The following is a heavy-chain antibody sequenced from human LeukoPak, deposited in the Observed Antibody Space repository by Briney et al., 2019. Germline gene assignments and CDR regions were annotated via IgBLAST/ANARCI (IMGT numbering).Heavy chain of an antibody. CDR3: AKWASDNRAFDL. CDR2: GHYSGNT. J-gene: IGHJ4*02. Sequence: SQTLSLTCTVSGTSITSYYWNWIRQAPGQGPEWIGYGHYSGNTKYNPPLKSRVTISVDTSKNQFSLRLSSVTAADTAVYFCAKWASDNRAFDLWGQGTLVTVSS. CDR1: GTSITSYY. D-gene: IGHD2-8*01. V-gene: IGHV4-59*08.